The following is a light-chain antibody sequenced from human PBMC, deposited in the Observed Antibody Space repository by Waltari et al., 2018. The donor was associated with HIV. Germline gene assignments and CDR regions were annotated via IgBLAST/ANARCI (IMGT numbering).Light chain of an antibody. CDR1: SSNIGAGYD. Sequence: QSVLTQPPSVSGAPGQRVTIACTGGSSNIGAGYDVHWYRKFPGTAPKLLIYDTKNRPSGFPVRFSGSKSGTSASLAITGLQAEDEADYYCQSFDSSLSAVIFGGGTKLTVL. CDR3: QSFDSSLSAVI. J-gene: IGLJ2*01. V-gene: IGLV1-40*01. CDR2: DTK.